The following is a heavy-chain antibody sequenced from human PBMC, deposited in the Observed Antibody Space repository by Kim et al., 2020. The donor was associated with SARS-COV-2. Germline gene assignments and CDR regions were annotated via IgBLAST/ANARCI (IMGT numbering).Heavy chain of an antibody. CDR3: TKAGSTPFDS. V-gene: IGHV3-48*03. CDR2: NM. J-gene: IGHJ4*02. Sequence: NMYYADSVKGRFVVSRDNAKSSVYLQMNNLRGEDTAVYYCTKAGSTPFDSWGQGTLVSVTS.